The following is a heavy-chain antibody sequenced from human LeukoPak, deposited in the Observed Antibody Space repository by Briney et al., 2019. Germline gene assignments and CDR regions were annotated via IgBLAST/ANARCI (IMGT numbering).Heavy chain of an antibody. V-gene: IGHV3-23*01. CDR1: GFTFSSYS. J-gene: IGHJ4*02. D-gene: IGHD3-3*01. Sequence: GGSLRLSCAASGFTFSSYSMNWVRQAPGKGLEWVSAISGSAGSTYYADSVKGRFTISRDNSKNTLYLQMNSLRAEDTAVYYCAKDKGVAGHDYWGQGTLVTVSS. CDR2: ISGSAGST. CDR3: AKDKGVAGHDY.